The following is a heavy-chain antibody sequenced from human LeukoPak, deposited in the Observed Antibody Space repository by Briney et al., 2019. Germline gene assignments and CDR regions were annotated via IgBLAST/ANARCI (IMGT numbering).Heavy chain of an antibody. J-gene: IGHJ6*02. V-gene: IGHV4-4*07. CDR1: GGSISSYY. Sequence: SETLSLTCTVSGGSISSYYWSWIRQPAGKGLEWIGRIYTSGSTNYNPSLKSRVTMSLDTSKNQFSLKLSSVTAADTAVYYCARALGSGPYYYYGMDVWGQGTTVTVSS. CDR3: ARALGSGPYYYYGMDV. CDR2: IYTSGST. D-gene: IGHD3-10*01.